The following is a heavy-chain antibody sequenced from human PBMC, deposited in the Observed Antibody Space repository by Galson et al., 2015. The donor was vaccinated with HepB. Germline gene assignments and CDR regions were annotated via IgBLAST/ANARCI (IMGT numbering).Heavy chain of an antibody. CDR2: ISSTGTTM. J-gene: IGHJ2*01. D-gene: IGHD3-10*01. Sequence: SLRLSCAASGFTFSSYTMNWVRQAPGKGLESVSYISSTGTTMYYADSAKGRFTISRDNATNSLYLQMNSLRDEDTAVYYCARVYFGSGSSSAYWYFDLWGRGALVTVSS. CDR1: GFTFSSYT. CDR3: ARVYFGSGSSSAYWYFDL. V-gene: IGHV3-48*02.